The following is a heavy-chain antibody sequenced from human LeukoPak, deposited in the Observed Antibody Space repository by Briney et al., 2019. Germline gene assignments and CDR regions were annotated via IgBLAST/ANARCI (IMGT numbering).Heavy chain of an antibody. V-gene: IGHV5-51*01. CDR3: ARPVGGSYGSGSGYGMDV. CDR2: IYPGDSDT. CDR1: GYSFTSYW. J-gene: IGHJ6*02. Sequence: GESLETSCKGSGYSFTSYWIGWVRQMPGKGLGWMGIIYPGDSDTRYSPSFQGQVTISADKSISTAYLQWSSLKASDTAMYYCARPVGGSYGSGSGYGMDVWGQGTTVTVSS. D-gene: IGHD3-10*01.